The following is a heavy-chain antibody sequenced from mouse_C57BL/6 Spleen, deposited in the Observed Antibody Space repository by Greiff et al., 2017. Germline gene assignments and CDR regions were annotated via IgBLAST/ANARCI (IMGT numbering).Heavy chain of an antibody. CDR1: GYAFSSYW. CDR2: IYPGDGDT. Sequence: VQLQQSGAELVKPGASVTISCKASGYAFSSYWMNWVQQRPGKGLAWIGQIYPGDGDTNYNGKFKGKATLTADKSSSTAYMQLGSLTSEDSAVYFCARWGTYFDVWGTGTTVTVSS. V-gene: IGHV1-80*01. J-gene: IGHJ1*03. D-gene: IGHD3-3*01. CDR3: ARWGTYFDV.